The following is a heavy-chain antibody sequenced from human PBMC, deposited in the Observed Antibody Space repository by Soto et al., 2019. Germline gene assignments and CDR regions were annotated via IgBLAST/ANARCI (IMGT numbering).Heavy chain of an antibody. CDR1: GDSVSSDSAA. CDR3: ARGSTVTTGFDY. Sequence: PSQTLSLTCAISGDSVSSDSAAWNWIRQSPSRGLEWLGRTYYKSKWYNSYAVSLKSRMTINPDTSKNHFSLQLTSVTPDDTAVYYCARGSTVTTGFDYWGQGTQVTVSS. CDR2: TYYKSKWYN. V-gene: IGHV6-1*01. J-gene: IGHJ4*02. D-gene: IGHD4-17*01.